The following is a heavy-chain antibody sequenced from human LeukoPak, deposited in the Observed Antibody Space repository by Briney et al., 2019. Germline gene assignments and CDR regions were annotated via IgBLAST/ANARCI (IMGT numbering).Heavy chain of an antibody. J-gene: IGHJ4*02. Sequence: SETPSLTCSVSGGSITSSSYYWGWIRQPPEKGLEWIGSIYYTGGTNYSPSLKSRVTISVDTSKNQFSLKLSSVTAADTAVYYCARARSGLLELPFDYWGQGTLVTVSS. CDR3: ARARSGLLELPFDY. V-gene: IGHV4-39*01. CDR2: IYYTGGT. D-gene: IGHD1-7*01. CDR1: GGSITSSSYY.